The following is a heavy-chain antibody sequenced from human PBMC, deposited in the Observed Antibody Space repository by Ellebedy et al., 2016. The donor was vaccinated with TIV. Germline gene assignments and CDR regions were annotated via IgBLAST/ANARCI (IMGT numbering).Heavy chain of an antibody. CDR1: GFTFSSYW. J-gene: IGHJ4*02. CDR3: ARAGEIGVVDY. D-gene: IGHD3-3*01. V-gene: IGHV3-7*01. Sequence: GESLKISCAASGFTFSSYWLSWVRQAPGKGLEWVANIKQVGSGEYYVDSVKGRFTVSRDNAKNSLYLQMNSLSAEDTAVYYCARAGEIGVVDYWGQGTLVTVSS. CDR2: IKQVGSGE.